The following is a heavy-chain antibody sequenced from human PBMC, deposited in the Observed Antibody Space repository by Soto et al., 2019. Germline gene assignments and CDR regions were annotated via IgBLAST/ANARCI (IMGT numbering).Heavy chain of an antibody. D-gene: IGHD2-15*01. Sequence: EVQLVESGGGLVQPGGSLRLSCAASGFTFSSYSMNWVRQAPGKGLEWVSYISSSSSTIYYADSVKGRFTISRDNAKNSLYLQMNSLREEDTAVYYCARDIGCRGGRCYYYGMDVWGQGTTVTVSS. V-gene: IGHV3-48*02. CDR1: GFTFSSYS. CDR2: ISSSSSTI. CDR3: ARDIGCRGGRCYYYGMDV. J-gene: IGHJ6*02.